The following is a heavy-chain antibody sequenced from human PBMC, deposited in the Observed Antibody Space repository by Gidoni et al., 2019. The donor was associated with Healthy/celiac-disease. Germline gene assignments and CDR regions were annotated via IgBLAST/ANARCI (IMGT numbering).Heavy chain of an antibody. D-gene: IGHD3-22*01. V-gene: IGHV3-23*01. J-gene: IGHJ4*02. CDR3: AKFPSGYYDSSGYPPGDY. Sequence: EVQRLESGGGLVQPGGSLRLSCAASGFTFTSCAMSWVRQDPGKGLEWVSAISGSGGSTYYADSVKGRFNISRDNSKNTLYLQMNSLRAEDTAVYYCAKFPSGYYDSSGYPPGDYWGQGTLVTVSS. CDR2: ISGSGGST. CDR1: GFTFTSCA.